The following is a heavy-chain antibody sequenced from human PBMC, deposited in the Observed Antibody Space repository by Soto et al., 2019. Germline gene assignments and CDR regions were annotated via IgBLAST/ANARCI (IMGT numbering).Heavy chain of an antibody. CDR2: ISGGGTSI. V-gene: IGHV3-11*01. J-gene: IGHJ6*02. CDR3: AKLGSLGHPYYYGMDV. Sequence: GGSLRLSCAASTFTFSDYYMSWIRQAPGKGLEWVSYISGGGTSIYYADSVKGRFSVSGDNAKTSLYLQMNSLRAEDTAVYYCAKLGSLGHPYYYGMDVWGPGTTVTVSS. CDR1: TFTFSDYY. D-gene: IGHD3-16*01.